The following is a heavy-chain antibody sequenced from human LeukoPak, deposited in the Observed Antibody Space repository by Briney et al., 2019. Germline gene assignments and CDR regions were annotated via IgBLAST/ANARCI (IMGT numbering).Heavy chain of an antibody. CDR3: AKQHAATGGYFDY. CDR1: GFTFSNYA. Sequence: GGSLRLSCAASGFTFSNYAMSWVRQAPGKGLEWVSTISGSDGRTYYADSVKGRFTISRDNSKNTLFLQMNSLRAEDTAVYYCAKQHAATGGYFDYWGQGTLVTVSS. V-gene: IGHV3-23*01. CDR2: ISGSDGRT. J-gene: IGHJ4*02. D-gene: IGHD6-25*01.